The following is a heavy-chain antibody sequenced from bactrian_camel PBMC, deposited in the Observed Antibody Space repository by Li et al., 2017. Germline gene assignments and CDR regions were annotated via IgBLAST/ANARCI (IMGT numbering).Heavy chain of an antibody. V-gene: IGHV3S6*01. D-gene: IGHD4*01. J-gene: IGHJ4*01. CDR3: ATGRFRYSDFVPSYEYDY. Sequence: HVQLVESGGGSVEAGGSLRLSCVGSGFTFSSSWMYWVRQAPGKGLEWVGSFLSDDSRASYADTVKGRFIISRINANNTVYLEMKSLKSEDTALYYCATGRFRYSDFVPSYEYDYWGQGTQVTVS. CDR1: GFTFSSSW. CDR2: FLSDDSRA.